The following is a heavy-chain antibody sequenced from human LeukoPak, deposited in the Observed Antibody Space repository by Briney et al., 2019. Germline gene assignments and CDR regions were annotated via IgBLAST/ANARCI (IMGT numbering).Heavy chain of an antibody. D-gene: IGHD3/OR15-3a*01. CDR2: INHSGST. V-gene: IGHV4-34*01. CDR1: GGSFSGYY. Sequence: SETLSLTCAVYGGSFSGYYWSWIRQPPGKGLEWIGEINHSGSTNYNPSLKSRVTISVDTSKNRFSLKLTSVTAADTAVYYCARQTGSGLFILPGGQGTLVTVSS. J-gene: IGHJ4*02. CDR3: ARQTGSGLFILP.